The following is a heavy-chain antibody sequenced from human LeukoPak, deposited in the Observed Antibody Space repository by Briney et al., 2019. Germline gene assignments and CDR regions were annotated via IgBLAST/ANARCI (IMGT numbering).Heavy chain of an antibody. CDR3: ARRRFISGTSSSYFDL. Sequence: VASVKVSCKASGYTFTRYGISWVRQAPGQGLEWMGWFSEYNGNTDYAQKFQDRVTMTTDTATGTAYMEIRSLRSDDTAVYYCARRRFISGTSSSYFDLWGQGTLVTVSS. CDR1: GYTFTRYG. J-gene: IGHJ5*02. V-gene: IGHV1-18*01. D-gene: IGHD1-7*01. CDR2: FSEYNGNT.